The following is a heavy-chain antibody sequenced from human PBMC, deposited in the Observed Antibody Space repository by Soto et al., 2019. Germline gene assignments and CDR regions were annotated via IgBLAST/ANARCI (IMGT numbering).Heavy chain of an antibody. V-gene: IGHV3-30*18. D-gene: IGHD5-18*01. CDR1: GFTFSTYG. J-gene: IGHJ4*02. CDR3: AQVRSYSVIDY. Sequence: QVQLVESGGGVVQPGRSLRLSCAASGFTFSTYGMHWVRQAPGKGLEWVAVISYDGSNKYYADSVKGRFTVSIDNSKNTLYLQMSSLRAEDTAVYYCAQVRSYSVIDYWGQGTLVTLSS. CDR2: ISYDGSNK.